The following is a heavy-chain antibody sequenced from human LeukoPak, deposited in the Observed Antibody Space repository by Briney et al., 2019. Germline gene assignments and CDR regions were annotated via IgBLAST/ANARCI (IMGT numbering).Heavy chain of an antibody. J-gene: IGHJ4*02. CDR2: ISSSSSYI. CDR3: ARDFYPHPLAAAGTETDY. D-gene: IGHD6-13*01. CDR1: GFTFSSYS. V-gene: IGHV3-21*01. Sequence: GGSLRLSCAASGFTFSSYSMNWVRQAPGKGLEWVSSISSSSSYIYYADSVKGRFTISRDNAKNSLYLQMNSLRAEDTAVYYCARDFYPHPLAAAGTETDYWGQGTLVTVSS.